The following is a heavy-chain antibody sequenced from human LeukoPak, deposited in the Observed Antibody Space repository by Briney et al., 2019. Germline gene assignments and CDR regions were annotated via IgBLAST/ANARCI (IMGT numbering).Heavy chain of an antibody. CDR3: ARGVYWSLDY. Sequence: GGSLRLSCAISGFIFNTNGMNWVRQSPGKGLEWLATIAGGDESTYYADSVKGRFATSRDNPKNTVFLHMNSLRVEDTAVYYCARGVYWSLDYWGQGTPVTVSS. CDR2: IAGGDEST. CDR1: GFIFNTNG. V-gene: IGHV3-23*01. D-gene: IGHD1-1*01. J-gene: IGHJ4*02.